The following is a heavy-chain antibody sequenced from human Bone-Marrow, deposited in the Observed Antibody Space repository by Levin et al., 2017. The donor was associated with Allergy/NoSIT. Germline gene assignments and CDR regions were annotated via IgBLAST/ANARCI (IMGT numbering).Heavy chain of an antibody. Sequence: MASETLSLTCTVSGGSISYYYWTWIRQPPGKGLEWIGYIYSTGSTNYNPSLKSRVTISLDTSKNQFSLKLSSVTAADTAVYYCARDLPLSGGFDPWGQGTLVTVSS. J-gene: IGHJ5*02. D-gene: IGHD3-10*01. CDR2: IYSTGST. CDR3: ARDLPLSGGFDP. V-gene: IGHV4-59*01. CDR1: GGSISYYY.